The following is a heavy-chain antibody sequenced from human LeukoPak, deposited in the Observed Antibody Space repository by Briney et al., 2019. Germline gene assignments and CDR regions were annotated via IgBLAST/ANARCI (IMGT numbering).Heavy chain of an antibody. Sequence: SVKVSCKASGGTFSTYAINWVRQAPGQGLEWMGGIIPILATANYAQKFQGRVTITADESTSTAYMEPSSLRSEDTAVYYCAREVPAGSWPYFDYWGQGTLVTVSS. CDR2: IIPILATA. D-gene: IGHD6-13*01. CDR3: AREVPAGSWPYFDY. J-gene: IGHJ4*02. V-gene: IGHV1-69*13. CDR1: GGTFSTYA.